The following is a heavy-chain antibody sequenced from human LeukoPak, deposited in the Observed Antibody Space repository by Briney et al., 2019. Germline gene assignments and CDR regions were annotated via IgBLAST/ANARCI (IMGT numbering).Heavy chain of an antibody. D-gene: IGHD5-18*01. CDR3: AKDGLRGYSYGHRVSVVRFDY. CDR1: GFTFSSYG. V-gene: IGHV3-30*02. CDR2: IRYDGSNK. Sequence: PGGSLRLSCAASGFTFSSYGMHWVRQAPGKGLEWVAFIRYDGSNKYYADSVKGRFTISRDNSKNTLYMQMSSLRAEDTAVYYCAKDGLRGYSYGHRVSVVRFDYWGQGTLVTVSS. J-gene: IGHJ4*02.